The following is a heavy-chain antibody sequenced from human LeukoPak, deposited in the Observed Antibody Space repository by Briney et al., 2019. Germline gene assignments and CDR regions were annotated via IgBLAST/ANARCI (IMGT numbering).Heavy chain of an antibody. CDR2: IKQNGNDK. V-gene: IGHV3-7*03. Sequence: GGSLRLSCAASGFTFTTHWMSWVRQAPGKGLEWVANIKQNGNDKHYLESVKGRFTISRDNAKNSLYLQMNSLRAEDTAVYYCANDCSSTSCYVPAYWGQGTLVTVSS. J-gene: IGHJ4*02. CDR1: GFTFTTHW. D-gene: IGHD2-2*01. CDR3: ANDCSSTSCYVPAY.